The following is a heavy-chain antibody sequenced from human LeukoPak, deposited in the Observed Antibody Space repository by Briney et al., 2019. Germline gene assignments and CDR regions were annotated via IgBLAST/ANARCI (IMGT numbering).Heavy chain of an antibody. J-gene: IGHJ4*02. CDR2: IYYSGST. CDR3: ARPNQWLVPYFFDS. V-gene: IGHV4-39*07. Sequence: GSIYYSGSTYYNPSLKSRVTISGDTSKNQFSLKLTSVTPADAAVYYCARPNQWLVPYFFDSWGQGYMVTISS. D-gene: IGHD6-19*01.